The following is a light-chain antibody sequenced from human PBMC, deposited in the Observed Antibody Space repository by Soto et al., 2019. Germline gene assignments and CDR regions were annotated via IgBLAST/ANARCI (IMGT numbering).Light chain of an antibody. CDR1: QTISTF. J-gene: IGKJ4*01. V-gene: IGKV1-39*01. CDR2: DAS. Sequence: DIQMTQSPSSLCASVGDRVAITCRASQTISTFLHWFQQKPGKAPNLLIYDASSLQSGVPSRFSGSGSGTDFTLTISSLQPEDFGTYYCQQTYSTFVSFGGGTKVDIK. CDR3: QQTYSTFVS.